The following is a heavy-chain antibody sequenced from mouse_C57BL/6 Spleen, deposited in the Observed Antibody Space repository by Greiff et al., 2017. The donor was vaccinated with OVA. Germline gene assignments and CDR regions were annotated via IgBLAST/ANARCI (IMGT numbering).Heavy chain of an antibody. Sequence: QVQLKQSGPELVKPGASVKISCKASGYAFSSSWMNWVKQRPGKGLEWIGRIYPGDGDTNYNGKFKGKATLTADKSSSTAYMQLSSLTSEDSAVYFCARGHDGYYFAYWGQGTLVTVSA. D-gene: IGHD2-3*01. CDR2: IYPGDGDT. J-gene: IGHJ3*01. CDR1: GYAFSSSW. V-gene: IGHV1-82*01. CDR3: ARGHDGYYFAY.